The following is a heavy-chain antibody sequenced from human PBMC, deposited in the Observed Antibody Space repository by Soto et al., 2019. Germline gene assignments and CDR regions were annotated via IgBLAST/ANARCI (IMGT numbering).Heavy chain of an antibody. CDR2: IYYSGST. CDR3: ARVMAWGPSYFDS. D-gene: IGHD3-10*01. J-gene: IGHJ4*02. Sequence: PSETLSLTCTVSGGSISSYYWSWIRQPPGKGLEWIGYIYYSGSTNYNPSLKSRVTISVDTSKNQFSLKLSSVTAADTAVYYCARVMAWGPSYFDSWGQGTLVTVSS. CDR1: GGSISSYY. V-gene: IGHV4-59*01.